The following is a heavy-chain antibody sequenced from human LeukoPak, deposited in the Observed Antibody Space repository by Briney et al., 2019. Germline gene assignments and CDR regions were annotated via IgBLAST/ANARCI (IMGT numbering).Heavy chain of an antibody. CDR2: IYPGGSA. D-gene: IGHD3-3*01. CDR1: GFTVSRNY. Sequence: GGSLRLSCAASGFTVSRNYMSWVRQAPGKGLEWVSVIYPGGSALYADSVQGRFTISRDISQNIVYLQINNLRAEDTAVYYCARDRRSGLGHAFDIWGQGTMVTVSS. J-gene: IGHJ3*02. CDR3: ARDRRSGLGHAFDI. V-gene: IGHV3-53*01.